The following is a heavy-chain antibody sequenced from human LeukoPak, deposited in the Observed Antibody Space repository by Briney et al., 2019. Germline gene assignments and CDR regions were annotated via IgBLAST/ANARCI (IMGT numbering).Heavy chain of an antibody. Sequence: TGGSLRLSCAASGFTFSRSAMHWVRQAPGKGLEWVAIISYDGGNKYYADSVKGRFTISRDNSKNTLYLQMNSLRAEGTAVYYCARVCWRGQRAARLGWSVPWGEGALVTVSS. CDR3: ARVCWRGQRAARLGWSVP. CDR2: ISYDGGNK. D-gene: IGHD6-6*01. J-gene: IGHJ5*02. V-gene: IGHV3-30*04. CDR1: GFTFSRSA.